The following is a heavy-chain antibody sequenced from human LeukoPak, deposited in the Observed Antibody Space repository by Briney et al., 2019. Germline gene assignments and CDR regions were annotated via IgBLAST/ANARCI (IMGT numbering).Heavy chain of an antibody. V-gene: IGHV3-30*04. CDR3: ARARDYYDSSGYYLDY. J-gene: IGHJ4*02. CDR2: ISYDGNNK. Sequence: PGRSLRLSCAASGFTFSSYAMHWVRQAPGKGLEWVAVISYDGNNKYYADSVKGRFTISRDNSKNTLDLQMNSLRAEDTAVYYCARARDYYDSSGYYLDYWGQGTLVTVSS. D-gene: IGHD3-22*01. CDR1: GFTFSSYA.